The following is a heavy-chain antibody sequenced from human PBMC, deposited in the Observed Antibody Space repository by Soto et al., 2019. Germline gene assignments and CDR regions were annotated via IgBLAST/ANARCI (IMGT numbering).Heavy chain of an antibody. CDR2: IYYSGST. D-gene: IGHD4-17*01. J-gene: IGHJ6*02. CDR1: GGSISSSSYY. Sequence: SETLSLTCTVSGGSISSSSYYWGWIRQPPGKGLEWIGSIYYSGSTYYNPSLKSPVTISVDTSKNQFSLKLSSVTAADTAVYYCARDWGVVTTVTTPYYYYGMDVWGQGTTVTVSS. V-gene: IGHV4-39*02. CDR3: ARDWGVVTTVTTPYYYYGMDV.